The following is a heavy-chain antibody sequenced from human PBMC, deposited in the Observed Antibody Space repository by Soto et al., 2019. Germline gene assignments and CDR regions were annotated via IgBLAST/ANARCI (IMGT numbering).Heavy chain of an antibody. CDR1: GFTFHNAW. CDR2: VKSNTDGGAT. Sequence: EGQLVESGGGLVKPGGSLRLSCAASGFTFHNAWMSWVRQAPGKGLEWLGRVKSNTDGGATDYAAPVKDRFTISRDDSRNTLYLEMNILKSEDTAVYYCTTGLATAVYYFDYWGQGTLVTVSS. D-gene: IGHD6-13*01. V-gene: IGHV3-15*01. CDR3: TTGLATAVYYFDY. J-gene: IGHJ4*02.